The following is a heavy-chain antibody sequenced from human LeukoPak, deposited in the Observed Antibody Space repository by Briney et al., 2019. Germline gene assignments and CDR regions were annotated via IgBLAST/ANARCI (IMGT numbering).Heavy chain of an antibody. CDR2: IYYSGST. D-gene: IGHD6-19*01. V-gene: IGHV4-39*01. Sequence: SETLSLTCTVSGGSISSSSYYWGWFRQPPGKGLEWIGSIYYSGSTYYNPSLKSRVTISVDTSKNQFSLKLSSVTAADTAVYYCARFLAVAGTYFDYWGQGTLVTVSS. CDR1: GGSISSSSYY. J-gene: IGHJ4*02. CDR3: ARFLAVAGTYFDY.